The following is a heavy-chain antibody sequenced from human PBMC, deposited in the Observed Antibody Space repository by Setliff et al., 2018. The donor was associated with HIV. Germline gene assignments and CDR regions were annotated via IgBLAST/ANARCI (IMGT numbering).Heavy chain of an antibody. J-gene: IGHJ4*02. V-gene: IGHV3-30*04. CDR3: AIGLLTGEIDY. CDR2: ISYDGSNK. CDR1: GFTFSSYA. D-gene: IGHD3-9*01. Sequence: PGGSLRLSCAASGFTFSSYAMHWVRQAPGKGLEWVAVISYDGSNKYYADSVKGRFTISRDNSKNTLYLQMNSLRAEDTAVYYCAIGLLTGEIDYWGQGTLVTVSS.